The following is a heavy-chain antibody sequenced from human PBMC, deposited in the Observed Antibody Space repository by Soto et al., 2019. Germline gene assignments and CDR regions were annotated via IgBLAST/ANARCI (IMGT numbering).Heavy chain of an antibody. Sequence: EVQLVESGGGLAQPGGSLRLSCVASGSTLSNAWMTWVRQAPGKGLEWVGRIKSKTDGGTTDYAAPVRGRFTISRDDSENTLYLQINSLRTEDTALYYSATYCISASCYLANGEYWGQGTRVTVSS. J-gene: IGHJ4*02. CDR3: ATYCISASCYLANGEY. V-gene: IGHV3-15*01. CDR1: GSTLSNAW. CDR2: IKSKTDGGTT. D-gene: IGHD2-2*01.